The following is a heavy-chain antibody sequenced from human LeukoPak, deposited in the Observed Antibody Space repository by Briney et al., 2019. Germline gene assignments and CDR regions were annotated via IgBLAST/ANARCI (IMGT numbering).Heavy chain of an antibody. V-gene: IGHV3-21*01. Sequence: GGSLRLSCAGSGFTFSNYNMNWVRQTPGKGLEWVSSISSGSSSIYYADSVKGRFTISRDNAKNSLYLQMNSLRAEDTAVYYCARVFGAGYSDYWGQGTLVTVSS. CDR3: ARVFGAGYSDY. CDR1: GFTFSNYN. CDR2: ISSGSSSI. J-gene: IGHJ4*02. D-gene: IGHD4/OR15-4a*01.